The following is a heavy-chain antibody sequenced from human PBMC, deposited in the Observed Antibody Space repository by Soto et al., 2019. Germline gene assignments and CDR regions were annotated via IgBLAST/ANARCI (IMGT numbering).Heavy chain of an antibody. Sequence: QLQLQESGPGLVKPSETLSLTCTVSGGSISSRSYYWGWIRQPPGKGLEWIGSIYYSGNAYYNPSPKSRVAVSVDTSKTQFSLKVTSVTATDTAVYYCARHKDTSSRYLLPDFWGQGTLVTVSS. CDR3: ARHKDTSSRYLLPDF. CDR2: IYYSGNA. J-gene: IGHJ4*02. D-gene: IGHD6-13*01. V-gene: IGHV4-39*01. CDR1: GGSISSRSYY.